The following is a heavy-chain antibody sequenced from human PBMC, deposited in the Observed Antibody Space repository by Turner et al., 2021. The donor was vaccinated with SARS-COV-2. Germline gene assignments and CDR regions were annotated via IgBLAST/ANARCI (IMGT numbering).Heavy chain of an antibody. CDR1: GFTFSSYW. V-gene: IGHV3-7*03. D-gene: IGHD2-15*01. CDR3: AREESGSFGAYGMDV. CDR2: IKQDGSEK. J-gene: IGHJ6*02. Sequence: EVQLVESGGGLVQPGGSLRLSCAASGFTFSSYWMNWVRQAPGKGLEWVANIKQDGSEKYYVYSVKGRFTITRDNAKNSLYLQMNSLRAEDTAVYYCAREESGSFGAYGMDVWGQGTTVTVSS.